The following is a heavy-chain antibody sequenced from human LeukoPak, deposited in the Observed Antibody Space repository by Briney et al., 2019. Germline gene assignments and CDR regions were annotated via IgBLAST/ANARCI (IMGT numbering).Heavy chain of an antibody. CDR1: GFTFSSYS. CDR3: ARVDIVAGPAFDI. V-gene: IGHV3-21*01. J-gene: IGHJ3*02. CDR2: ISSSSSYI. Sequence: GSLRLSCAASGFTFSSYSMNWVRQAPGKGLEWVSSISSSSSYIYYADSVKGRFTISRDNAKNSLYLQMNSLRAEDTAVYYCARVDIVAGPAFDIWGQGTMVTVSS. D-gene: IGHD2-21*01.